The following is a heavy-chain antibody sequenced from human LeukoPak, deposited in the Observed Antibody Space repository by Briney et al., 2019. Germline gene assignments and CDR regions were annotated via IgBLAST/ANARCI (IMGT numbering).Heavy chain of an antibody. Sequence: SETLSLTCTVSGGSINSYYWGWIRQPAGKGVEWISRIYTSGSTNYNPSLKSRVTMSVDTSKNQFSLNLTSVTAADTAVYYCVREQGFLAYWGQGTLVTVSS. D-gene: IGHD3-3*01. CDR3: VREQGFLAY. J-gene: IGHJ4*02. CDR2: IYTSGST. CDR1: GGSINSYY. V-gene: IGHV4-4*07.